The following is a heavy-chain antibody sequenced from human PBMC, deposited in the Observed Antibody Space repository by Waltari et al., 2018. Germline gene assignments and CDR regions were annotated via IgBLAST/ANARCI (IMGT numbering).Heavy chain of an antibody. V-gene: IGHV4-39*01. D-gene: IGHD6-19*01. CDR1: GGSISSSSYY. J-gene: IGHJ4*02. CDR3: ATKRESSASGFDY. CDR2: IYYSGST. Sequence: QLQLQESGPGLVKPSETLSFTCTVPGGSISSSSYYWGWIRQPPGKGLEWIGSIYYSGSTYYNPSLKSRVTISVDTSKNQFSLKLSSVTAADTAVYYCATKRESSASGFDYWGQGTPVTVSS.